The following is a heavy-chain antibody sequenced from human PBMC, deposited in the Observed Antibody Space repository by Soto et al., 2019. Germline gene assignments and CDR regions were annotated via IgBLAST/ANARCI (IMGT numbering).Heavy chain of an antibody. V-gene: IGHV3-30*18. CDR1: GFTFSSYV. J-gene: IGHJ4*02. D-gene: IGHD2-2*01. Sequence: GGSMRLSCAASGFTFSSYVMHWVRQAPGKGLEWVAVISYDGSNKYYADSVKGRFTISRDNSKNTLYLQMNSLRAEDTAVYYCAKATLNIVVVPADPPFDYWGQGTLVTVSS. CDR2: ISYDGSNK. CDR3: AKATLNIVVVPADPPFDY.